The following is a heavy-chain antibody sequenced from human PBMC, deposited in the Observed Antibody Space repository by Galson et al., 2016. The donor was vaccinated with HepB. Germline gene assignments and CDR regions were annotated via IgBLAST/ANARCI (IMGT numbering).Heavy chain of an antibody. Sequence: SLRLSCAASGFTFSDFYMHWVRQAPGKGLEWVAVIRYDASNKYYADSVKGRFTISRDNSQSTLYLQMHSLRAEDTAVYFCARGSQWLVYYWGQGTLVTVSS. CDR1: GFTFSDFY. CDR3: ARGSQWLVYY. D-gene: IGHD6-19*01. V-gene: IGHV3-33*01. CDR2: IRYDASNK. J-gene: IGHJ4*02.